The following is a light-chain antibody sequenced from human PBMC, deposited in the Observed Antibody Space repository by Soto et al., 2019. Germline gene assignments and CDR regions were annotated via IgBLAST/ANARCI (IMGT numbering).Light chain of an antibody. Sequence: DIQMTPSPSSLSASVGDRVTNTCRASQSISSYLNWYQQKPGKAPKLLIYAASSLQSGVPSRFSGSGSGTDFTLTISSLQPEDFATYYCQQSYSTRWTFGQGTKWIS. CDR2: AAS. J-gene: IGKJ1*01. V-gene: IGKV1-39*01. CDR3: QQSYSTRWT. CDR1: QSISSY.